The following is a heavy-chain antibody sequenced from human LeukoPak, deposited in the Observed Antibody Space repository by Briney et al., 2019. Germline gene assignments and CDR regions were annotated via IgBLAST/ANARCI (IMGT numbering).Heavy chain of an antibody. Sequence: GPSVKVSCKASGYTFTSHAMNWVRQAPGQGLVWMGWINTNTVNPTYAQGFTGRFVFSLDTSVSTAYLQISSLKAEDTAVYYCAREIVVTRFDYWGQGTLVTVSS. D-gene: IGHD3-22*01. CDR3: AREIVVTRFDY. J-gene: IGHJ4*02. V-gene: IGHV7-4-1*02. CDR1: GYTFTSHA. CDR2: INTNTVNP.